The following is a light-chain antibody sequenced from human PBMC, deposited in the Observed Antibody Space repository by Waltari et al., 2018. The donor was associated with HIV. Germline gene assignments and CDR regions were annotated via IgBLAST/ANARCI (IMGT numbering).Light chain of an antibody. CDR2: ANN. J-gene: IGLJ2*01. CDR1: RSNFETGYD. CDR3: QSYDSSLNGHVV. Sequence: QSVLTQAPSVSGAPGQRVTISCPGTRSNFETGYDVHWNQQLPGTAPKLPIYANNQRPSGVPARFSGSKSATSASLVITGLQAEDEADYYCQSYDSSLNGHVVFGGGTKVTVL. V-gene: IGLV1-40*01.